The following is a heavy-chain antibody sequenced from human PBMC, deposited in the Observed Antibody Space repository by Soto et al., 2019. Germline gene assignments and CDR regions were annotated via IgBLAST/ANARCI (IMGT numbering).Heavy chain of an antibody. CDR1: GVTFSNYG. V-gene: IGHV3-48*02. J-gene: IGHJ4*02. CDR3: ATDPDGDLDFDY. CDR2: INSGGSNI. D-gene: IGHD4-17*01. Sequence: EVRLVESGGNLIQPGGSLTLSCAASGVTFSNYGMTWVRQAPGEGLEWVSHINSGGSNILYADSVKGRFTISRDNGKNSVYLHMNSLIDEDTAVYYCATDPDGDLDFDYWGQGNLVSVSS.